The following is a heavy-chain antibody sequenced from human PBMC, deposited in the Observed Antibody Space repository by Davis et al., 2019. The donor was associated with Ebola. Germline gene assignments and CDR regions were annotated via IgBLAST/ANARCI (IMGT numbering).Heavy chain of an antibody. CDR3: AKFRGYSGYLYYYYGMDV. V-gene: IGHV3-21*04. CDR1: GFTVSSNY. CDR2: ISSSSSYI. Sequence: GESLKISCAASGFTVSSNYMSWVRQAPGKGLEWVSSISSSSSYIYYADSVKGRFTISRDNAKNSLYLQMNSLRAEDTAVYYCAKFRGYSGYLYYYYGMDVWGQGTTVTVSS. J-gene: IGHJ6*02. D-gene: IGHD5-12*01.